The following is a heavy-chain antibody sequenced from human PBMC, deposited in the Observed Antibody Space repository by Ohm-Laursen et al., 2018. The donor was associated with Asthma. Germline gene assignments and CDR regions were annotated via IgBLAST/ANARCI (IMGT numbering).Heavy chain of an antibody. CDR1: GYTFSRYS. CDR3: ARIGPEWELPGREYSLHH. CDR2: ISTASTFI. Sequence: SLRLPCTASGYTFSRYSIHWVRQVPGKGLEWAASISTASTFIYYADSVRGRFTTSRDNAKNSVYLQMNSLRAEDTALYYCARIGPEWELPGREYSLHHWGQGTQVTVSS. D-gene: IGHD1-26*01. V-gene: IGHV3-21*01. J-gene: IGHJ1*01.